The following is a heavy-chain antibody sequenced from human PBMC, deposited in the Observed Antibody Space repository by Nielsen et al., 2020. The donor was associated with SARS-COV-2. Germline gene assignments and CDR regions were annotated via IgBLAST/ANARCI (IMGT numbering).Heavy chain of an antibody. CDR2: ISGSGGST. CDR1: GFTFSSYA. V-gene: IGHV3-23*01. D-gene: IGHD3-9*01. J-gene: IGHJ5*02. CDR3: AKDRSTYYDILTGHPQGGWFDP. Sequence: GGSLRLSCAASGFTFSSYAMSWVRQAPGKGLEWVSAISGSGGSTYYADSVKGRFTISRDNSKNTLYLQMNSLRAEDTAVYYCAKDRSTYYDILTGHPQGGWFDPWGQGTLVTVS.